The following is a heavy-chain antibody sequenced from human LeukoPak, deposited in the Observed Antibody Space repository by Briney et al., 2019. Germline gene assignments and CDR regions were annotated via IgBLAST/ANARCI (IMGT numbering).Heavy chain of an antibody. Sequence: ASVKVSCKASGYTFTGNYMHWGRQAPGKGLEGMGWINPNSGGTNYAQKLQGRVTMTRDTSISTAYMELSRLRSDDTAVYYCARGYCSGGSCYSGPNFDYWGQGTLVTVSS. J-gene: IGHJ4*02. V-gene: IGHV1-2*02. CDR2: INPNSGGT. CDR3: ARGYCSGGSCYSGPNFDY. CDR1: GYTFTGNY. D-gene: IGHD2-15*01.